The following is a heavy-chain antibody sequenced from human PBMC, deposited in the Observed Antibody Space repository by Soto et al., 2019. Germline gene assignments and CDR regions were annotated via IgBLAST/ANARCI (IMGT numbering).Heavy chain of an antibody. CDR1: GGTFSSYA. Sequence: QVQLVQSGAEVKKPGSSVKVSCKASGGTFSSYAISWVRQAPGQGLEWMGGIIPIFGTANYAQKFKGRVTITADESTSTAYMELSSLRSEDTAVYYCAGGSDYDSSGYYYSWFEPWGQGTLGTVSS. D-gene: IGHD3-22*01. CDR3: AGGSDYDSSGYYYSWFEP. J-gene: IGHJ5*02. CDR2: IIPIFGTA. V-gene: IGHV1-69*12.